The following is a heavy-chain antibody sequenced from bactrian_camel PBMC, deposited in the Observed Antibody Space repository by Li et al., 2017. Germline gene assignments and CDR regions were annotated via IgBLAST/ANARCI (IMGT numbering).Heavy chain of an antibody. CDR2: IWPYENVT. CDR3: AASLDLGPHIVVVTTLAY. Sequence: HVQMVESGGGSVQSGGSLRLSCAASGGTASIHCMAWFRQAPGKERDGVAAIWPYENVTFYSDSVKGRFAISRDNVKDVVYLQMNDLKPEDTAMYYCAASLDLGPHIVVVTTLAYWGQGTQVTVS. CDR1: GGTASIHC. D-gene: IGHD2*01. J-gene: IGHJ4*01. V-gene: IGHV3S6*01.